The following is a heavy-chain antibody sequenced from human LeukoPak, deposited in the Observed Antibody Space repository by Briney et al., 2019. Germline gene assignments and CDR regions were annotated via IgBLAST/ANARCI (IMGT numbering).Heavy chain of an antibody. CDR1: DDSFSSHY. CDR2: ISYIGST. V-gene: IGHV4-59*11. J-gene: IGHJ3*02. D-gene: IGHD4-17*01. Sequence: SETLSLTCAVSDDSFSSHYWTWIRQPPGKGLEWIGYISYIGSTNYNPSLKSRVTISIDTSKNHLSLKLSSVTAADTAVYYCARDLLTVAKGFDIWGQGTMVSVSS. CDR3: ARDLLTVAKGFDI.